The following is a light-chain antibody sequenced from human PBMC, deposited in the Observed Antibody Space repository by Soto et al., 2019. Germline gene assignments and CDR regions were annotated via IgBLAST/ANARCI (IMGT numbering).Light chain of an antibody. Sequence: QSGLSDLASLSLSPGKSITISCTGTSSDAGSYNLLSWYQQHPGKAAKLMIYEGSKRPSGVSNRFSGSKSGNTASLTISGLQAEDEADYYCCSYAGSSTLYVFGTGAKVTVL. CDR2: EGS. CDR1: SSDAGSYNL. J-gene: IGLJ1*01. V-gene: IGLV2-23*01. CDR3: CSYAGSSTLYV.